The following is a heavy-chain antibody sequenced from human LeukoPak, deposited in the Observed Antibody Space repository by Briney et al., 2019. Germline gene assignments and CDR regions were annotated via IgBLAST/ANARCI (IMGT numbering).Heavy chain of an antibody. CDR2: ISWNSGSI. J-gene: IGHJ4*02. V-gene: IGHV3-9*01. Sequence: GGSLRLSCAASGFTFDDYAMHWVRQAPGKGLEWVSGISWNSGSIGYADSVKGRFTISRDNAKNSLYLQMNSLRAEDTALYYCANRATWGQGTLVTVSS. CDR1: GFTFDDYA. CDR3: ANRAT.